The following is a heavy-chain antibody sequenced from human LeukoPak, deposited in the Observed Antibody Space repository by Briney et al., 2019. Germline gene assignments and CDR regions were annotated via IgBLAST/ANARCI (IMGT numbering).Heavy chain of an antibody. Sequence: PSETLSLTCTVSGGSISSGGYYWSWIRQHPGKGLEWIGYIYYSGSTYYNPSLKSRLTISIDTSKSQFSLKLSSVTAADTAVYYCVKDKDSLFESRGQGTLVTVSS. CDR1: GGSISSGGYY. CDR2: IYYSGST. CDR3: VKDKDSLFES. V-gene: IGHV4-31*03. D-gene: IGHD2-15*01. J-gene: IGHJ5*01.